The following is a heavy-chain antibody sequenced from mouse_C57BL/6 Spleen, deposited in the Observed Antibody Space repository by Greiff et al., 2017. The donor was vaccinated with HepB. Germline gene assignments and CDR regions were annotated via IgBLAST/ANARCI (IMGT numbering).Heavy chain of an antibody. Sequence: VQLQQPGAELVKPGASVKLSCKASGYTFTSYWMHWVKQRPGQGLEWIGMIHPNSGSTNYNEKFKSKATLTVDKSSSTAYMQLSSLTSEDSAVYYCAKISMVTDYFDYWGQGTTLTVSS. J-gene: IGHJ2*01. D-gene: IGHD2-2*01. V-gene: IGHV1-64*01. CDR1: GYTFTSYW. CDR2: IHPNSGST. CDR3: AKISMVTDYFDY.